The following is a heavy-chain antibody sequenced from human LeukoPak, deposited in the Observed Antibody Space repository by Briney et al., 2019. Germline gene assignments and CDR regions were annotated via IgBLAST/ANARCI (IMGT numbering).Heavy chain of an antibody. D-gene: IGHD5-18*01. Sequence: ASVKVSCKASGYTFTGYYMHWVRQAPGQGLEWMGWVNPNSGGTNYAQRFQGRVTMTRDTSISTAYMELSRLRSDDTAMYYCARDPGTAMVKSLDYWGQGTLVTVSS. CDR2: VNPNSGGT. J-gene: IGHJ4*02. CDR1: GYTFTGYY. V-gene: IGHV1-2*02. CDR3: ARDPGTAMVKSLDY.